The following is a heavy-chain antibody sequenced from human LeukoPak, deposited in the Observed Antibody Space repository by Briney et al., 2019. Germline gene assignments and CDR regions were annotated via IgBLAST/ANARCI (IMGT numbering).Heavy chain of an antibody. V-gene: IGHV1-24*01. CDR1: GYTLTELS. Sequence: ASVKVSCKVSGYTLTELSMHWVRQAPGKGLEWMGGFDPEDGETIYAQKFQGRVTMTEDTSIDTAYMELSSLRSEDTAVYYCATGRTNTIYDYVWGSYRSFDYWGQGTLVTVSS. CDR3: ATGRTNTIYDYVWGSYRSFDY. J-gene: IGHJ4*02. D-gene: IGHD3-16*02. CDR2: FDPEDGET.